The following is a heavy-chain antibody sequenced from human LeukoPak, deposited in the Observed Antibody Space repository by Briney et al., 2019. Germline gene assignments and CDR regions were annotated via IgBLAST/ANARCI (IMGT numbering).Heavy chain of an antibody. Sequence: GGSLRLSCAASGFTFSNYAMSSVRQAPGKGLEWVSGIIGSGGSTYYADSVKGRFTISRDNSKNTLYLQMNSLRAEDTAVYYCAKRYSSSWYRGDYFDYWGQGTLVTVSS. V-gene: IGHV3-23*01. CDR2: IIGSGGST. CDR1: GFTFSNYA. CDR3: AKRYSSSWYRGDYFDY. J-gene: IGHJ4*02. D-gene: IGHD6-13*01.